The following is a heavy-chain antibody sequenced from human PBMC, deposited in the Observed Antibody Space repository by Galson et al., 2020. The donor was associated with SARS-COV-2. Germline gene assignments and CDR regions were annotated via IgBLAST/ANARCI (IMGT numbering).Heavy chain of an antibody. CDR2: IYSSGST. Sequence: SETLSLTCTVSGGSISSYYWSWIRQPPGKGLEWIGYIYSSGSTNYNPSLKSRVTISVDTSKNQFSLKLSSVTAADTAVYYCARGYTGRVWSTAYAFDIWGQGTMVTVSS. J-gene: IGHJ3*02. D-gene: IGHD1-1*01. CDR3: ARGYTGRVWSTAYAFDI. V-gene: IGHV4-59*01. CDR1: GGSISSYY.